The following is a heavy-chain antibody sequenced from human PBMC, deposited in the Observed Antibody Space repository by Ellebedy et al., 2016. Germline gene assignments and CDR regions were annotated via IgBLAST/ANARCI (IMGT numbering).Heavy chain of an antibody. CDR2: IYWDDDK. V-gene: IGHV2-5*02. CDR3: ARAIVAKVPYYYYYGMDV. J-gene: IGHJ6*02. Sequence: SGPTLVKPTQTLTLTCTFSGFSLNSSGVGVGWIRQPPGKALEWLAFIYWDDDKRYSPSLKSRLTISKDTSKNQVVLTMTNMDPVDTATFYCARAIVAKVPYYYYYGMDVWGQGTTVTVSS. D-gene: IGHD5-12*01. CDR1: GFSLNSSGVG.